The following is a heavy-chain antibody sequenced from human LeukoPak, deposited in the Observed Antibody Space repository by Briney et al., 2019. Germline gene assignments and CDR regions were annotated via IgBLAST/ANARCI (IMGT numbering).Heavy chain of an antibody. CDR2: IYHSGST. D-gene: IGHD6-13*01. CDR1: DGAIAGYS. Sequence: SETLSLTCTVSDGAIAGYSWSWIQQPPGKELEWIGEIYHSGSTNSNPSLKSRVTISIDRSKHQLSLHLGSVTAADTAVYYCARDTLSWSSGDPGGQGTLVTVSS. V-gene: IGHV4-59*12. CDR3: ARDTLSWSSGDP. J-gene: IGHJ5*02.